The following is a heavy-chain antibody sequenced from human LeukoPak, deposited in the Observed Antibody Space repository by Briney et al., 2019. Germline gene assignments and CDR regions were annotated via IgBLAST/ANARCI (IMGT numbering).Heavy chain of an antibody. CDR1: GFTFSSCW. J-gene: IGHJ4*02. V-gene: IGHV3-7*03. D-gene: IGHD5-12*01. Sequence: GSLRLSCAASGFTFSSCWMSWVRQAPGKGLEWVANIKQDGSEKYYVDSVKGRFTISRDNAKNSLYLQMNSLRAEDTAVYYCARGPLTGSGYDWLFDYWGQGTLVTVSS. CDR3: ARGPLTGSGYDWLFDY. CDR2: IKQDGSEK.